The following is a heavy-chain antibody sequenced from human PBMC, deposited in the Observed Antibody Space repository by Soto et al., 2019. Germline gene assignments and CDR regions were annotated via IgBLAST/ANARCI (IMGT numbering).Heavy chain of an antibody. V-gene: IGHV4-34*01. CDR3: ARDRQYCSGGSCYFDY. Sequence: SETLSLTCAVYGGSFSGYYWSWIRQPPGKGLEWIGEINHSGSTNYNPSLKSRVTISVDTSKNQFSLKLSSVTAADTAVYYCARDRQYCSGGSCYFDYWGQGTLVTVSS. CDR1: GGSFSGYY. J-gene: IGHJ4*02. D-gene: IGHD2-15*01. CDR2: INHSGST.